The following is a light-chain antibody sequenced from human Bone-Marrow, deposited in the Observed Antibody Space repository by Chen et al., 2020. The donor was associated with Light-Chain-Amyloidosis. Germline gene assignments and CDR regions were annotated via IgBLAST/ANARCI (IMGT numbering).Light chain of an antibody. CDR1: NIGSTS. CDR2: DDS. V-gene: IGLV3-21*02. CDR3: QVWDRSSDRPV. J-gene: IGLJ3*02. Sequence: SYVPTQPSPVSVAPGQTATTACGGNNIGSTSVHWYQQTPGQAPLLVVYDDSDRPSGIPERLSGSNSGNTATLTISRVEAGDEADYYCQVWDRSSDRPVFGGGTKLTVL.